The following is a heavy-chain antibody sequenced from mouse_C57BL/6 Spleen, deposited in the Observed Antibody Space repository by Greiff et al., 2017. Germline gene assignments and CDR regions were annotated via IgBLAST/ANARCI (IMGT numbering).Heavy chain of an antibody. V-gene: IGHV1-64*01. CDR1: GYTFTSYW. CDR2: IHPNSGST. J-gene: IGHJ2*01. Sequence: QVQLQQPGAELVKPGASVKLSCKASGYTFTSYWMHWVKQRPGQGLEWIGMIHPNSGSTNYNEKFKSKATLTVDKSSSTANMQLSSLTSEDSAVYFCARWRGVNDFDYWGQGTTLTVSS. D-gene: IGHD2-13*01. CDR3: ARWRGVNDFDY.